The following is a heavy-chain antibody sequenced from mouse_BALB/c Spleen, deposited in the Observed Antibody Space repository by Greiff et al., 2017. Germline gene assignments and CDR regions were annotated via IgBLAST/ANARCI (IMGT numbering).Heavy chain of an antibody. CDR3: ARVYYGSSYGVFAY. J-gene: IGHJ3*01. Sequence: QVQLKESGPGLVAPSQSLSITCTVSGFSLTSYGVHWVRQPPGKGLEWLGVIWAGGSTNYNSALMSRLSISKDNSKSQVFLKMNSLQTDDTAMYYCARVYYGSSYGVFAYWGQGTLVTVSA. D-gene: IGHD1-1*01. CDR1: GFSLTSYG. CDR2: IWAGGST. V-gene: IGHV2-9*02.